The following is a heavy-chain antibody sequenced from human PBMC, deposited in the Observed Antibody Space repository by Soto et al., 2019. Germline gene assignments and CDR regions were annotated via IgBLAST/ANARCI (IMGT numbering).Heavy chain of an antibody. V-gene: IGHV1-46*01. CDR3: ARVSYSGSSWFPFEY. CDR1: GYTFANYY. J-gene: IGHJ4*02. Sequence: QVQLVQSGSEVKKPGASVMLSCKASGYTFANYYMHLVRQAPGQGLEWMGIINPSGGSTTYAQKFQGRVTMTRDTSTSTVYMELGSLGSEDTAMYYCARVSYSGSSWFPFEYWGQGTLVTVSS. D-gene: IGHD6-13*01. CDR2: INPSGGST.